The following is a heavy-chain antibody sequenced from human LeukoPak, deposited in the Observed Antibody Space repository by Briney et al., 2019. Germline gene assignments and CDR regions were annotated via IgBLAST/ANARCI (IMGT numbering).Heavy chain of an antibody. Sequence: PGGSLRLSCAASGVTFSGSARHWVRQASGKGLEWVGRIRSKANSYATAYAASGKGRFTISRDDSKNTAYLQMNSLKTEDTAVCYCTGKFYPTGYWGQGTLVTVSS. CDR3: TGKFYPTGY. CDR1: GVTFSGSA. J-gene: IGHJ4*02. CDR2: IRSKANSYAT. V-gene: IGHV3-73*01. D-gene: IGHD2-8*02.